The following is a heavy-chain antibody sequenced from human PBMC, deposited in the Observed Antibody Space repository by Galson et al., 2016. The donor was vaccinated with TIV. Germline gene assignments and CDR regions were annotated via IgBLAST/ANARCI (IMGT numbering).Heavy chain of an antibody. J-gene: IGHJ5*02. Sequence: VKVSCKASGVTFSYFAFSWVRQAPGQGLEWMGGIVPMFGTTNYAQKFQGRVTISADESTTTAYLELSSLRSEDTAVYYWARGRGIYDSSGYFLFDHWGQGTLVTVSS. D-gene: IGHD3-22*01. CDR3: ARGRGIYDSSGYFLFDH. V-gene: IGHV1-69*01. CDR1: GVTFSYFA. CDR2: IVPMFGTT.